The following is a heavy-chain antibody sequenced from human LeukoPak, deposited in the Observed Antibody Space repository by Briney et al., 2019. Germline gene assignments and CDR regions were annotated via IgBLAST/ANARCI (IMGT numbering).Heavy chain of an antibody. Sequence: GGSLRLSCAASGFTFSGSAMHWARQASGKGLEWVGRIRSKANSYATAYAASVKGRFTISRDDSKNTAYLQMNSLKTEDTAVYYCTGMWIQLWLSSEAFDIWGQGTMVTVSS. CDR2: IRSKANSYAT. V-gene: IGHV3-73*01. CDR3: TGMWIQLWLSSEAFDI. J-gene: IGHJ3*02. CDR1: GFTFSGSA. D-gene: IGHD5-18*01.